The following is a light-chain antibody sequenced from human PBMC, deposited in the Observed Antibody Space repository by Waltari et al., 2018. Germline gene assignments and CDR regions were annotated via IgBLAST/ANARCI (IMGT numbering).Light chain of an antibody. CDR3: MIWHSNAVV. J-gene: IGLJ2*01. V-gene: IGLV5-45*01. Sequence: QAVLTQPPSLSASPVASASPTCTFRSGITVATYRIYWYQQKPGSPPQYLLRYRSDSDKHQDSSVPRRFAGSKDASANAGILLISGLQSEDEADYYCMIWHSNAVVFGGGTTLTVL. CDR2: YRSDSDK. CDR1: SGITVATYR.